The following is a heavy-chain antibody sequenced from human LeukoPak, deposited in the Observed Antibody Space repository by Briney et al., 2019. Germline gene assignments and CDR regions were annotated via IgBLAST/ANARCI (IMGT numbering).Heavy chain of an antibody. CDR1: GVSLTSYH. Sequence: SETLSLTCTVTGVSLTSYHWSWIRQPPGKGLEWIGYISYSGSANYNPSLKSRAPILLDTSKNQFSLRLTSVTPADTAVYYCARGQLGSGMDDPWGQGTLVTVS. J-gene: IGHJ5*02. D-gene: IGHD3-10*01. V-gene: IGHV4-59*01. CDR2: ISYSGSA. CDR3: ARGQLGSGMDDP.